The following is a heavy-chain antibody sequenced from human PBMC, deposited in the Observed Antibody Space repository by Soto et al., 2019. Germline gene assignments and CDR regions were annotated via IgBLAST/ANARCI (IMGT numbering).Heavy chain of an antibody. CDR3: ARGRGYSYGLDP. D-gene: IGHD5-18*01. CDR2: ISYSGTT. J-gene: IGHJ5*02. CDR1: GDSIGSINNY. Sequence: SETLSLTCTVSGDSIGSINNYWSWIRQPPGEGLEWIGFISYSGTTSYSPSLKSRVAISLDTSKNQFSLSLNFVTAADTAVYYCARGRGYSYGLDPWGQGSLVTVSS. V-gene: IGHV4-30-4*01.